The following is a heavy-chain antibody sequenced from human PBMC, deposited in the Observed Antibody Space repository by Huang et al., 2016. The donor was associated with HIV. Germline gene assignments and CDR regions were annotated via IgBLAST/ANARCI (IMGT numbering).Heavy chain of an antibody. CDR1: GGSFSGYY. V-gene: IGHV4-34*01. J-gene: IGHJ4*02. D-gene: IGHD3-10*01. CDR3: ARAPHYGSGSYYY. Sequence: QVQLHPWGAGLLKPSDTLSLTCAVYGGSFSGYYWSWIRQPPGKGLGLIGEITHSVSTNYNTPLRSRVTRSEETSKSQFARKLSSVTSADTAVYYCARAPHYGSGSYYYWGQGTLVTVSS. CDR2: ITHSVST.